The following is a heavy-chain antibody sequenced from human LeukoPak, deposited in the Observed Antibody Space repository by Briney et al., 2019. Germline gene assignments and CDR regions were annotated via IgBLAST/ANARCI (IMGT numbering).Heavy chain of an antibody. CDR3: ARLKVGFWSGCYIRWFDR. V-gene: IGHV1-8*01. J-gene: IGHJ5*02. D-gene: IGHD3-3*01. CDR2: MNPNSGNT. Sequence: ASVKVSCKSSGYTFTSYDIHGVRQAPGQGLECGGWMNPNSGNTVYAQKLQGRVSMTSNTSISTAYMELSRLRSEDTAVYYCARLKVGFWSGCYIRWFDRWGQGTLVTVSS. CDR1: GYTFTSYD.